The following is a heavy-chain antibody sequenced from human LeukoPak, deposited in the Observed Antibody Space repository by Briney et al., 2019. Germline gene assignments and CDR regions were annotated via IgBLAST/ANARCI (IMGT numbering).Heavy chain of an antibody. Sequence: SETLSLTCTVSGGSISSGGYYWSWIRQHPGKGLEWIGYIYYSGSTYYNPSLESRVTISLDTSKNQFSLKLSSVTAADTAVYYCARGSYTSSWSRRDYWGQGTLVTVSS. D-gene: IGHD6-13*01. CDR2: IYYSGST. CDR3: ARGSYTSSWSRRDY. J-gene: IGHJ4*02. CDR1: GGSISSGGYY. V-gene: IGHV4-31*03.